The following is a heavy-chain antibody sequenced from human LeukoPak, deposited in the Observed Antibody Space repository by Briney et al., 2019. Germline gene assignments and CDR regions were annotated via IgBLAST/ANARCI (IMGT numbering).Heavy chain of an antibody. CDR2: IWYDGSNK. D-gene: IGHD3-22*01. CDR3: ARTPASPTYYYDSSGYFDY. CDR1: GFTFSSYG. J-gene: IGHJ4*02. V-gene: IGHV3-33*01. Sequence: GGSLRLSCAASGFTFSSYGMHWVRQAPGKGLEWVAVIWYDGSNKYYADSVKGRFTISRDNSKNTLYLQMNSLRAEDTAVYYCARTPASPTYYYDSSGYFDYWGQGTLVTVSS.